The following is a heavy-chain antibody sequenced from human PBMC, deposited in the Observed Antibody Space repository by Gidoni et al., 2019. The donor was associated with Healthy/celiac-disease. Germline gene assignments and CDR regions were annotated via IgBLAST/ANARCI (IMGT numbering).Heavy chain of an antibody. CDR3: ATGGQGHDEYDFWSGYYYNWFDP. J-gene: IGHJ5*02. CDR1: GFTFTSYA. CDR2: ISGSVGST. V-gene: IGHV3-23*01. Sequence: EVQLLESGGGLVQPGGSLRLSCAASGFTFTSYAMSWVRQAPGKGLEWVSAISGSVGSTYYADSVKGRFTISRDNSKNTLYLQMNSLRAEDTAVYYCATGGQGHDEYDFWSGYYYNWFDPWGQGTLVTVSS. D-gene: IGHD3-3*01.